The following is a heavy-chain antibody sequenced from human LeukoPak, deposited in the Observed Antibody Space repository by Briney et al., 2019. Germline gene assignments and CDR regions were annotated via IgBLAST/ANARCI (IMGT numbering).Heavy chain of an antibody. CDR2: INHSGST. Sequence: SETLSLTCAVYGGSFSGYYWSWIRQPPGKGLEWIGEINHSGSTNYNPSLKSRVTISVDTSKNQFSLKLSSVTAADTAVYYCARFIRGVAARPVVYYYYYMDVWGKGTTVTVSS. CDR3: ARFIRGVAARPVVYYYYYMDV. D-gene: IGHD6-6*01. V-gene: IGHV4-34*01. J-gene: IGHJ6*03. CDR1: GGSFSGYY.